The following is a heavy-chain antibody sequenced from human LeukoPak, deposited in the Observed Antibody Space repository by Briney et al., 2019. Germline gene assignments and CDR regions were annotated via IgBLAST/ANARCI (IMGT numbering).Heavy chain of an antibody. CDR2: IGTDGGGT. CDR3: VKAIPAAWGAFDI. Sequence: GGSLRLSCSASGFTFSNYAIHWVRQAPGKGLEYVSAIGTDGGGTYYADSVKGRFTVSRDNSKNTLYLQMSSLRAEDTAVYYCVKAIPAAWGAFDIWGQGTMVIVSS. D-gene: IGHD6-25*01. V-gene: IGHV3-64D*09. CDR1: GFTFSNYA. J-gene: IGHJ3*02.